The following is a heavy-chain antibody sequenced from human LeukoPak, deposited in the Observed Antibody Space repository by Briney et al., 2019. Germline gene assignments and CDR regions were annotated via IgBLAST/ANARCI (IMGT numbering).Heavy chain of an antibody. CDR1: GFTFSSYS. CDR3: AKDWGTMVRGFDY. V-gene: IGHV3-48*04. D-gene: IGHD3-10*01. J-gene: IGHJ4*02. Sequence: PGGSLRLSCAASGFTFSSYSMNWVRQAPGKGLEWVSYISSSSSTIYYADSVKGRFTISRDNAKNSLHLQMNSLRTEDTALYYCAKDWGTMVRGFDYWGQGTLVTVSS. CDR2: ISSSSSTI.